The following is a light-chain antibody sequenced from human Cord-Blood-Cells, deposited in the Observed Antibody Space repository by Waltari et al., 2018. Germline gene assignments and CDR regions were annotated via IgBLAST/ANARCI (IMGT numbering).Light chain of an antibody. CDR1: QGISNY. CDR2: AAS. CDR3: QKYNSVPYS. J-gene: IGKJ2*03. V-gene: IGKV1-27*01. Sequence: DIQMTQSPSSLSASVGDRVTITCRESQGISNYLAWYQQKPGKVPKLLIYAASTLQSGVPSRFSGSGSGTDFTLTISSLQPEDVATYYCQKYNSVPYSFGQGTKLEIK.